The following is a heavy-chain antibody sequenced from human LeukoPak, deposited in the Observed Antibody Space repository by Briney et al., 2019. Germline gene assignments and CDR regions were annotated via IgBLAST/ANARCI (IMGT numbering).Heavy chain of an antibody. CDR3: ARRSYNSPFRY. CDR2: INHSGST. V-gene: IGHV4-34*01. J-gene: IGHJ4*02. D-gene: IGHD5-24*01. CDR1: GGSFSGYY. Sequence: SETLSLTCAVYGGSFSGYYWSWIRQPPGKGLEWIGEINHSGSTNYNPSLKSRVTISVDTSKNHFSLNLRSVTAAETAVYYCARRSYNSPFRYWGQGTPVTVSS.